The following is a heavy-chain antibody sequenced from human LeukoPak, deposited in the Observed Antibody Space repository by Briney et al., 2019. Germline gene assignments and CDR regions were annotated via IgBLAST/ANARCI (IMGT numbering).Heavy chain of an antibody. Sequence: ASVKLSCKASGGTFSSYAISWVRQAPGQGLEWMGRIIPILGIANYAQKFQGRVTITADKSTSTAYMELSSLRSEDTAVYYCAIHCSGGSCPFDYWGQGTLVTVSS. CDR3: AIHCSGGSCPFDY. V-gene: IGHV1-69*04. CDR1: GGTFSSYA. D-gene: IGHD2-15*01. CDR2: IIPILGIA. J-gene: IGHJ4*02.